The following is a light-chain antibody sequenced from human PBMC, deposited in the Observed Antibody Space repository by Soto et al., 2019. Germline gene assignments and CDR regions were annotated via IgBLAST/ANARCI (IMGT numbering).Light chain of an antibody. J-gene: IGKJ1*01. CDR2: AAS. CDR1: RAITEY. Sequence: DRPVTPSPSFLCASVGGRVAITCRTRRAITEYLNRYQQKPGKPPKLLIYAASTLQSGVPSSFSGRGSATDSPPTISSLPPDDFATYYCQQYNSYWTFGQGTKVDIK. CDR3: QQYNSYWT. V-gene: IGKV1-9*01.